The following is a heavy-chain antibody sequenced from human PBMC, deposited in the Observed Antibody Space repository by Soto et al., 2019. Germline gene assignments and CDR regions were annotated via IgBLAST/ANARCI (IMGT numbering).Heavy chain of an antibody. CDR1: GFTFSSYA. V-gene: IGHV3-23*01. CDR2: ISGSGGST. D-gene: IGHD3-22*01. J-gene: IGHJ3*02. Sequence: PGGSLRLSCAASGFTFSSYAMSWVRQAPGKGLEWVSAISGSGGSTYYADSVKGRFTISRDNSKNTLYLQMNSLRAEDTAVYYCAKGGSYYYDSSGYYPDAFDIWGQGTMVTASS. CDR3: AKGGSYYYDSSGYYPDAFDI.